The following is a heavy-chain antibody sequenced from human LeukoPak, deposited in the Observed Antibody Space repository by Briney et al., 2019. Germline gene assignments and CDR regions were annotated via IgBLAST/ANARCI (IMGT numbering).Heavy chain of an antibody. D-gene: IGHD6-13*01. CDR2: ISYDGSNK. CDR3: ARGYIAAAGKNQLDY. V-gene: IGHV3-30-3*01. J-gene: IGHJ4*02. CDR1: GFTFSSYA. Sequence: PGGSLRLSCAASGFTFSSYAMHWVRQAPGKGLEWVAVISYDGSNKYYADSVEGRFTISRDNSKNTLYLQMNSLRAEDTAVYYCARGYIAAAGKNQLDYWGQGTLVTVSS.